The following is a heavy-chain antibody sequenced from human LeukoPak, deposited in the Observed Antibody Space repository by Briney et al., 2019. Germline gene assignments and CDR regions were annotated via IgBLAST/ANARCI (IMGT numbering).Heavy chain of an antibody. V-gene: IGHV4-34*01. D-gene: IGHD3-22*01. CDR3: ARANRGYYYGSSGYYGHFDY. CDR1: GGSFSGYY. Sequence: PSETLSLTCAVYGGSFSGYYWSWIRQPPGKGLEWIGEINHSGSTNYNPSLKSRVTISVDTSKNQFSLKLSSVTAADTAVYYCARANRGYYYGSSGYYGHFDYWGQGTLVTVSS. CDR2: INHSGST. J-gene: IGHJ4*02.